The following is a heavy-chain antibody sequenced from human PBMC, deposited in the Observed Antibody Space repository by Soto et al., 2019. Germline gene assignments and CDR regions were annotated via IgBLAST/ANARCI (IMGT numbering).Heavy chain of an antibody. CDR2: IIPIFGTA. CDR1: VGTFSSYA. D-gene: IGHD3-22*01. V-gene: IGHV1-69*01. Sequence: QVQLVQSGAEVKKPGSAVKVSCKASVGTFSSYAISWVRQAPGHGLEWMGGIIPIFGTANYAQKFQGRVTITADESTITSYIELSSLRSEDTAVYYCARDNSGYDSSGYYLLSWGQGTLVTVSS. CDR3: ARDNSGYDSSGYYLLS. J-gene: IGHJ5*02.